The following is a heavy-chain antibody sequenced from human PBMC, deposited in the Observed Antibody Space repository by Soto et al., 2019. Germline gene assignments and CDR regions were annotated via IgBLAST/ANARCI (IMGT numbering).Heavy chain of an antibody. CDR3: ARDGVRCSSTSCYVLWFDP. CDR2: INPSGGST. CDR1: GYTFTSYY. Sequence: ASVKVSCKASGYTFTSYYMHWVRQAPGQGLEWMGIINPSGGSTSYAQKFQGRVTMTRDTSTSTVYMELSSLRSEDTAVYYCARDGVRCSSTSCYVLWFDPWGQGTLVTVSS. J-gene: IGHJ5*02. D-gene: IGHD2-2*01. V-gene: IGHV1-46*01.